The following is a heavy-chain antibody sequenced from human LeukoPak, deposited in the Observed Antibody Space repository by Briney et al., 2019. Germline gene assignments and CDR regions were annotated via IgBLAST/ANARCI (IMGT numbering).Heavy chain of an antibody. D-gene: IGHD1-7*01. V-gene: IGHV1-2*02. Sequence: GASVKVSCKASGYTFTGYYMHWVRQAPGQGLEWMGWINPNSGGTNYAQKFQGRVTITRDTCNSTAYMELSRLRSDDTAVYYCARDQRSTNYWFDTWGQGTLVTVSS. J-gene: IGHJ5*02. CDR2: INPNSGGT. CDR3: ARDQRSTNYWFDT. CDR1: GYTFTGYY.